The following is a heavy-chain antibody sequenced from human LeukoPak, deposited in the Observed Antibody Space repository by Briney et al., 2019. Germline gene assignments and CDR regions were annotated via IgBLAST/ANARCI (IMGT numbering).Heavy chain of an antibody. D-gene: IGHD6-19*01. J-gene: IGHJ6*02. CDR2: VHYSGSA. V-gene: IGHV4-61*01. CDR3: ARSRGWYATDV. Sequence: SETLSLTCSVSGGSVRSDISHWSWIRQPPGKGLEWIAYVHYSGSASYNPSLESRVTISLDKSQNQFSLELTSVTAADTAVYYCARSRGWYATDVWGQGAAVTVSS. CDR1: GGSVRSDISH.